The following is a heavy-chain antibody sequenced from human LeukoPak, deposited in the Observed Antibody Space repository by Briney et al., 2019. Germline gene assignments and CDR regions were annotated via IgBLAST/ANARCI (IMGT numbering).Heavy chain of an antibody. CDR2: IYYSGST. J-gene: IGHJ4*02. CDR1: GGSISNYY. V-gene: IGHV4-59*08. D-gene: IGHD6-19*01. CDR3: ARAVSGRFDY. Sequence: SETLSLTCLVSGGSISNYYWSWIRQPPGKGLEWIGNIYYSGSTNYNPSLKSRVTISVDTSKNQFSLKLSSVTAADTAIYYCARAVSGRFDYWGQGTLVTVSS.